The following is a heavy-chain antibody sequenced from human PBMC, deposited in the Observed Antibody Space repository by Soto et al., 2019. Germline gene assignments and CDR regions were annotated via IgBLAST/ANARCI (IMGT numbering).Heavy chain of an antibody. CDR1: GGSISSGDYY. J-gene: IGHJ6*02. V-gene: IGHV4-30-4*08. CDR2: IYYTGST. CDR3: ASVKYNGMDV. Sequence: SETLSLTCTVSGGSISSGDYYWSWTRQPPGKGLEWIGYIYYTGSTDYSPSLKSRVTISIDTSKNQFSLKLSSVTAADTAVYYCASVKYNGMDVWGQGSTVTVS.